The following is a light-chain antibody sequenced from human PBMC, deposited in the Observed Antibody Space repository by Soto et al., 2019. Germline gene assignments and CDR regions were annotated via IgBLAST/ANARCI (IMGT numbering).Light chain of an antibody. CDR2: EVS. V-gene: IGLV2-8*01. Sequence: QSALTQPRSVSGSPGQSVTISCTGTSSDVGGYNYVSWYQQHPGKAPKLMIFEVSKRPSGVPARFSGSKSGNTASLTVSGLQAEDEADYYCSSYAGSNNHVVFGGGTKLTVL. CDR3: SSYAGSNNHVV. J-gene: IGLJ2*01. CDR1: SSDVGGYNY.